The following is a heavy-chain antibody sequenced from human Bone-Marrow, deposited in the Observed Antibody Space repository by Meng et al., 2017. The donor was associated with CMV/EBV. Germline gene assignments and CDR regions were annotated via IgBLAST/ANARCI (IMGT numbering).Heavy chain of an antibody. CDR3: AKEYYAKNYYYYYGMAV. J-gene: IGHJ6*01. CDR1: GFTFSSYW. Sequence: GGSLRLSCAASGFTFSSYWMHWVRQAPGKGLVWVSRINSDGSSTSYADSVKGRFTISRDNAKNTLYLQMNSLRAEDTAVYYCAKEYYAKNYYYYYGMAVWGQGPTVTGSS. V-gene: IGHV3-74*01. CDR2: INSDGSST. D-gene: IGHD2/OR15-2a*01.